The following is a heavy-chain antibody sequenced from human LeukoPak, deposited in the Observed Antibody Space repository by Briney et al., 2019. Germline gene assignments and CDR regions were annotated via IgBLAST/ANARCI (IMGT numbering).Heavy chain of an antibody. CDR2: ISSSSNI. Sequence: GGSLRLSCAASGFTFSTYNMIWVRQAPGKGPEWVSAISSSSNIYYADSVKGRFTISRDNAKNSLYLQMNSLRAEDTAVYYCGRGSGGILEWLFSYWGQGTLVTVSS. D-gene: IGHD3-3*01. CDR3: GRGSGGILEWLFSY. CDR1: GFTFSTYN. J-gene: IGHJ4*02. V-gene: IGHV3-69-1*01.